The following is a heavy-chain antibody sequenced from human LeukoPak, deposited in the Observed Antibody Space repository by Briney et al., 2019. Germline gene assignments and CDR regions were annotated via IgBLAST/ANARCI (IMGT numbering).Heavy chain of an antibody. Sequence: GESLKISCKGSGYSFTNYWIGWVRQMPGKGLEWMGIISPGDSDTRYSPSFQGQVSISADKSITTAYLQWSSLKASDTAMYYCTRLDPYNWKDPAPFDYWGQGTLVTVSS. J-gene: IGHJ4*02. CDR3: TRLDPYNWKDPAPFDY. CDR1: GYSFTNYW. D-gene: IGHD1-1*01. CDR2: ISPGDSDT. V-gene: IGHV5-51*01.